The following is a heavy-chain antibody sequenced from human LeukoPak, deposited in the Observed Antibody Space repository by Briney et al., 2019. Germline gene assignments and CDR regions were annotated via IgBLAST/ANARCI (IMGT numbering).Heavy chain of an antibody. D-gene: IGHD3-10*01. Sequence: GGSLRLSCAASGFTFSSYAMSWVRQAPGKGLEWVSAISGSGGSTYYADSVKGRLTISRDNSKNTLYLQMNSLRAEDTAVYYCAKSAHLRITMVRGVIPYFDYWGQGTLVTVSS. CDR1: GFTFSSYA. CDR3: AKSAHLRITMVRGVIPYFDY. J-gene: IGHJ4*02. V-gene: IGHV3-23*01. CDR2: ISGSGGST.